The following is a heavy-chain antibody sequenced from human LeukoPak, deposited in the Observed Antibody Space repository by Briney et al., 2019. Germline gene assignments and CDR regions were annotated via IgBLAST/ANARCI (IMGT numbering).Heavy chain of an antibody. CDR2: MNPNSGNT. CDR1: GYTFTSYD. CDR3: ARSRRAASST. V-gene: IGHV1-8*03. D-gene: IGHD2-15*01. J-gene: IGHJ5*02. Sequence: ASVKVSCKASGYTFTSYDINWVRQAPRQGLEWMGWMNPNSGNTGYAQKFQGRVTITRDTSISTAYMELSSLRSEDTAVYYCARSRRAASSTWGQGTLVTVSS.